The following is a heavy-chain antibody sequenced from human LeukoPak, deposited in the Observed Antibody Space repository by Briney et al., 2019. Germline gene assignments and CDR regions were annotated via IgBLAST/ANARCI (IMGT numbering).Heavy chain of an antibody. CDR2: ISAYNGDT. CDR1: GYTFAGYY. J-gene: IGHJ4*02. CDR3: AREYSGYADY. Sequence: PRASVKVSCKASGYTFAGYYMHWVRQAPGQGLEWMGWISAYNGDTNYAQKLQGRVTMTTDTSTSTAYMELRSLRSDDTAVYYCAREYSGYADYWGQGTLVTVSS. V-gene: IGHV1-18*04. D-gene: IGHD5-12*01.